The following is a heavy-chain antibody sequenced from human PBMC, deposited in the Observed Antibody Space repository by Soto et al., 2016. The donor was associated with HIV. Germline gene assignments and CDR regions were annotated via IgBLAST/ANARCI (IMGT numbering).Heavy chain of an antibody. CDR3: TTGFSRRWADY. CDR1: GFTFNKVW. D-gene: IGHD3-3*01. Sequence: EVQLVESGGGLVKPGESLRLSCAASGFTFNKVWMSWVRQAPGKGLEWVGRIQSKSDGGTTDYAAFVKGRFNISRDDSKNTVYMGIQTLKTEDAGVYFCTTGFSRRWADYWGQGTQVIVSS. CDR2: IQSKSDGGTT. V-gene: IGHV3-15*01. J-gene: IGHJ4*02.